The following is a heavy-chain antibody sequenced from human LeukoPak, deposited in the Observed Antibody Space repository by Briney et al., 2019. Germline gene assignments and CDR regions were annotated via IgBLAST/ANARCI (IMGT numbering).Heavy chain of an antibody. Sequence: GGSLRLSCAASGFTFSSYWMSWVRQAPGKGLEWVANIKQDGSEKYYVDSVKGRFTISRDNAKNSLYLQMNSLRAEDTAVYYCARGVSGSYRYYFDYWGQRTLVTVSS. D-gene: IGHD1-26*01. CDR1: GFTFSSYW. V-gene: IGHV3-7*01. CDR3: ARGVSGSYRYYFDY. J-gene: IGHJ4*02. CDR2: IKQDGSEK.